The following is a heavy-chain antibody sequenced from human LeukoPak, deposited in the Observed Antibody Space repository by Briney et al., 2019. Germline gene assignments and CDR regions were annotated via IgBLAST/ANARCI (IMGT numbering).Heavy chain of an antibody. V-gene: IGHV1-18*01. Sequence: ASVKVSCKASAYTFASYGVSWVRQAPGQGLEWMGWISAYNGNTKYAQKLQGRVTMTTDTSTSTAYMELRSLRSDDTAVYYCARGSVFWSGYSPDWFDPWGQGTLVTVSS. J-gene: IGHJ5*02. CDR1: AYTFASYG. CDR2: ISAYNGNT. D-gene: IGHD3-3*01. CDR3: ARGSVFWSGYSPDWFDP.